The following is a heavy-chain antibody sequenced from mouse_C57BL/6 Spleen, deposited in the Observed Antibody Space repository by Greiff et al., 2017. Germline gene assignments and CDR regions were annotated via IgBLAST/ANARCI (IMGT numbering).Heavy chain of an antibody. Sequence: QVQLQQPGAELVKPGASVKLSCKASGYTFTSYWMHWVKQRPGQGLEWIGMIHPNSGSTNYNEKFKSKATLTVDKSSSTAYMQLSSLTSEDSAVYYCARYHYYGSSPYWYFDVWGTGTTVTVSS. CDR2: IHPNSGST. J-gene: IGHJ1*03. CDR1: GYTFTSYW. D-gene: IGHD1-1*01. CDR3: ARYHYYGSSPYWYFDV. V-gene: IGHV1-64*01.